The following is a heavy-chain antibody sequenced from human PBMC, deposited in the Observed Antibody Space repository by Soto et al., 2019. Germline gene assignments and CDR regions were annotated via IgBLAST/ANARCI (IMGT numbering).Heavy chain of an antibody. CDR3: ARWVAGGGSRWFDP. V-gene: IGHV5-10-1*01. CDR1: GYSFTSYW. Sequence: EVQLVQSGAEVKKPGESLRISCKGSGYSFTSYWISWVRQMPGKRLEWLGMIDPSNSHTAYSPSFQGHVSISSDKSISTAYLQWSSLQASDTAMYYCARWVAGGGSRWFDPWGQGTMVTVSS. CDR2: IDPSNSHT. J-gene: IGHJ5*02. D-gene: IGHD3-10*01.